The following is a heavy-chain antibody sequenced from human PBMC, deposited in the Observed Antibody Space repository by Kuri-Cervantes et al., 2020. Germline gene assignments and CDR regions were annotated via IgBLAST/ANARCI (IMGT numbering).Heavy chain of an antibody. CDR2: IYWNDDK. Sequence: SGPTLVKPTQTLTLTCTFSGFSLSTSGVGVGWIRQPPGKALEWLALIYWNDDKRYSPSLKTRLTITKDTSKNQVVLTMTNMDPVDTATYYCAHRLKQQRNFDYWGQGTQVTVSS. J-gene: IGHJ4*02. CDR3: AHRLKQQRNFDY. CDR1: GFSLSTSGVG. D-gene: IGHD6-13*01. V-gene: IGHV2-5*01.